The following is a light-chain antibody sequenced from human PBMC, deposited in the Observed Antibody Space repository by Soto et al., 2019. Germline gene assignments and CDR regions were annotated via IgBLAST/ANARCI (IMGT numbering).Light chain of an antibody. CDR2: EVT. CDR3: PSYVGHDIWV. Sequence: QSALTQPPSASGSPGQSVTISCTGTSRDVGAYKYVSWYQQYPGKAPKLMIYEVTKRPSGVPDRFSGSKSGNTASLTVSGLQAEDEADYYCPSYVGHDIWVFGGGTKLTVL. CDR1: SRDVGAYKY. J-gene: IGLJ3*02. V-gene: IGLV2-8*01.